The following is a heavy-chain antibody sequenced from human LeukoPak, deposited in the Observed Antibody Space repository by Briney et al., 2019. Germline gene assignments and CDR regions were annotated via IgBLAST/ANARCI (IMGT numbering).Heavy chain of an antibody. V-gene: IGHV4-39*01. CDR1: GVSISTSFYY. D-gene: IGHD2-2*01. CDR2: IYYSGST. Sequence: SETLSLTCTVSGVSISTSFYYWGWIRQPPGKGLEWIGTIYYSGSTYYNSSFKSRVTISVDTSKNQFSLKLSSVTAADTAVYYCARVRYCSSTSCYTFDPWGQGTLVTVSS. J-gene: IGHJ5*02. CDR3: ARVRYCSSTSCYTFDP.